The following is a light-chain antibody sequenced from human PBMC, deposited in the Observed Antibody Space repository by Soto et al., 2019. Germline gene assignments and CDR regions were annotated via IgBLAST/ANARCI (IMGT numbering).Light chain of an antibody. Sequence: QSVLTQPPSVSGAPGQRVSISFTGSSSNIGAGYAVHWYQHLPGTAPRLLIYVNTNRASGAPDRFSGSKSGASASLAIAGLQAEDEADYYCQSYDISLSGYVLGTGTKVTVL. CDR2: VNT. V-gene: IGLV1-40*01. CDR1: SSNIGAGYA. J-gene: IGLJ1*01. CDR3: QSYDISLSGYV.